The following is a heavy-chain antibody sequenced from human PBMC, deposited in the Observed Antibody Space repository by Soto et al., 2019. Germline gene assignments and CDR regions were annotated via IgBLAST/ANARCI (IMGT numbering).Heavy chain of an antibody. J-gene: IGHJ6*02. Sequence: SETLSLTCAVYGGSFSGYYWSWIRQPPGKGLEWIGEINHSGSTNYNPSLKSRVTISLDTSKNHFSLKLSSVTAADTALYYCARVRVPAALYSYDLDVWGQGTTVTVSS. CDR2: INHSGST. V-gene: IGHV4-34*01. CDR3: ARVRVPAALYSYDLDV. D-gene: IGHD2-2*01. CDR1: GGSFSGYY.